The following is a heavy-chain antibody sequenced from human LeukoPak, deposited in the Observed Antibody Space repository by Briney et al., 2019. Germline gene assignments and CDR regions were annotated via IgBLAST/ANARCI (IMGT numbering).Heavy chain of an antibody. CDR1: GYSISRGYY. D-gene: IGHD2/OR15-2a*01. CDR2: IYHSGST. J-gene: IGHJ2*01. CDR3: ARGTSRGQYYHIRYCDL. Sequence: SETLTLTCTVSGYSISRGYYWGWIRQPPGKGLEWIGNIYHSGSTYYNPSLKSRVTMSVDTSKNQFSLKLSSVTAADTAVYYCARGTSRGQYYHIRYCDLWGRGTLVTVSS. V-gene: IGHV4-38-2*02.